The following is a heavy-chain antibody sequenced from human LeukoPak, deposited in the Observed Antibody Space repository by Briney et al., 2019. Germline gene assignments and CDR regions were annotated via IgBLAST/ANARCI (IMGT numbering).Heavy chain of an antibody. J-gene: IGHJ5*02. Sequence: GGSLRLSCAASGFTFSDYYMSWIRQAPGKGLEWVSYISSGSSYTNYADSVKGRFTISRDNAKNSLYLQMNSLRAEDTAMYYCARSRGMVPGASGQGTLVTVSS. CDR3: ARSRGMVPGA. V-gene: IGHV3-11*03. CDR2: ISSGSSYT. D-gene: IGHD2-2*01. CDR1: GFTFSDYY.